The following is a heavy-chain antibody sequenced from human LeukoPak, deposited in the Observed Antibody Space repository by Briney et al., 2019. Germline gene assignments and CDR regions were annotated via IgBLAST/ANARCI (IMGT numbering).Heavy chain of an antibody. V-gene: IGHV4-59*08. CDR2: IYYSGST. Sequence: SETLSLTCTVSGGSISSYYWSWLRQPPGKGLEWIGYIYYSGSTNYNPSLKSRVTISVDTSKNQFSLKLSSVTAADTAVYYCARLRFWVDYWGQGTLVTVSS. J-gene: IGHJ4*02. CDR3: ARLRFWVDY. D-gene: IGHD3-3*01. CDR1: GGSISSYY.